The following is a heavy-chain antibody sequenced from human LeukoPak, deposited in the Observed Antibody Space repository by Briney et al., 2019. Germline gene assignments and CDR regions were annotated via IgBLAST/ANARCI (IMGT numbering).Heavy chain of an antibody. CDR3: AKDSGDIVVVVAATKANHFDY. Sequence: GGSLRLSCAASGFTFSSYAMSWVRQAPGQGLEWVSALSGSAGSTYYADSVKGRFTISRDNSKNTLYLQMHSLRAEDTAVYYCAKDSGDIVVVVAATKANHFDYWGQGTLVTVSS. D-gene: IGHD2-15*01. V-gene: IGHV3-23*01. CDR2: LSGSAGST. J-gene: IGHJ4*02. CDR1: GFTFSSYA.